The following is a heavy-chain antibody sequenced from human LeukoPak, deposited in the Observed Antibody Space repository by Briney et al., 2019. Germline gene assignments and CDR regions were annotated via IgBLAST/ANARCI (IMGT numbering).Heavy chain of an antibody. D-gene: IGHD5-18*01. CDR2: INHSGST. V-gene: IGHV4-34*01. J-gene: IGHJ4*02. Sequence: ASETLSLTCAVYGGSFSGYYWSWIRQPPGKGLEWIGEINHSGSTNYNPSLKSRVTISVDTSKNQFSLKLSSVTAADTAVYYCAAGYSYGGFDYWGQGTLVTVSS. CDR1: GGSFSGYY. CDR3: AAGYSYGGFDY.